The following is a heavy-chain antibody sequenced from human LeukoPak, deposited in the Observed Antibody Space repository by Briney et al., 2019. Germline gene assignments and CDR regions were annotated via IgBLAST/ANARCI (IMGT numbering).Heavy chain of an antibody. Sequence: PGGSLRLSCAASGFTFSSYAMHWVRQAPGKGLEWVSGISGSGGSTYYADSVKGRFTITRDNSKNTLYLQMNSLRAEDTAVYYCAILYSSSWYVGYWGQGTLVTVSS. CDR3: AILYSSSWYVGY. CDR2: ISGSGGST. D-gene: IGHD6-13*01. CDR1: GFTFSSYA. J-gene: IGHJ4*02. V-gene: IGHV3-23*01.